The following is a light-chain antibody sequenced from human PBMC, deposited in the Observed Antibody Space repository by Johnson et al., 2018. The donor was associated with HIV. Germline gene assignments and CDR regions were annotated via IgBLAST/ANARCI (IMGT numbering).Light chain of an antibody. CDR2: ENN. Sequence: QSVLTQPPSVSAAPGQKVTISCSGSSSNIGNNYVSWYQQLPGTAPKLLIFENNKRPSGIPDRFSGSKSGTSATLGITGLQTGDEADYSCGTWDDRVSPGGGFGTGNKVIVL. CDR1: SSNIGNNY. V-gene: IGLV1-51*02. CDR3: GTWDDRVSPGGG. J-gene: IGLJ1*01.